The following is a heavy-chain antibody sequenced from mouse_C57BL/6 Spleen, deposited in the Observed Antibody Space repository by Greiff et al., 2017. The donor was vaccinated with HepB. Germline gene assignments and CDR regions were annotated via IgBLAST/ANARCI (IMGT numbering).Heavy chain of an antibody. J-gene: IGHJ2*01. CDR2: INPGSGGT. CDR1: GYAFTNYL. V-gene: IGHV1-54*01. CDR3: ARLDLGGSSHYFDY. Sequence: QVQLKESGAELVRPGTSVKVSCKASGYAFTNYLIEWVKQRPGQGLEWIGVINPGSGGTNYNEKFKGKATLTADKSSSTAYMQLSSLTSEDSAVYFCARLDLGGSSHYFDYWGQGTTLTVSS. D-gene: IGHD1-1*01.